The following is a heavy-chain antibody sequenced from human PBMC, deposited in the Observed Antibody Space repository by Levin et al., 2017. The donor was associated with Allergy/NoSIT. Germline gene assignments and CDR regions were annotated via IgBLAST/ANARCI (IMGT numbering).Heavy chain of an antibody. CDR2: ISWNGGYI. CDR1: GFTFNDYA. CDR3: AKEHSGGAVRAFDI. J-gene: IGHJ3*02. Sequence: PGGSLRLSCAASGFTFNDYAMHWVRQAPGKGLEWVSGISWNGGYIGHADSVTGRFTISRDSAKNSLSLQMNSLRPEDTALYYCAKEHSGGAVRAFDIWGQGTMVTVSS. V-gene: IGHV3-9*01. D-gene: IGHD6-19*01.